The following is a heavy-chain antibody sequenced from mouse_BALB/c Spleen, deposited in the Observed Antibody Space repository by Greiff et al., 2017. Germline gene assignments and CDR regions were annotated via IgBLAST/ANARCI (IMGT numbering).Heavy chain of an antibody. CDR1: GFTFSSFG. Sequence: EVKLMESGGGLVQPGGSRKLSCAASGFTFSSFGMHWVRQAPEKGLEWVAYISSGSSTIYYADTVKGRFTISRDNPKNTLFLQMTSLRSEDTAMYYCARGLPSYAMDYWGQGTSVTVSS. CDR3: ARGLPSYAMDY. D-gene: IGHD2-2*01. J-gene: IGHJ4*01. CDR2: ISSGSSTI. V-gene: IGHV5-17*02.